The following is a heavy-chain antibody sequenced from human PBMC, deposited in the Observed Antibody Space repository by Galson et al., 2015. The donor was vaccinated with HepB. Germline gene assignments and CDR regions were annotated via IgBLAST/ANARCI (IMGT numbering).Heavy chain of an antibody. CDR3: AYGVDV. J-gene: IGHJ6*02. V-gene: IGHV6-1*01. Sequence: CAISGDSVSSNSAVWNWLRQSPSRGLEWLGRTYYRSRWYNDYAVSVKSRISINADTSKNQVSLQLNSVTPDDTAVYYCAYGVDVWGQGTRVTGS. CDR2: TYYRSRWYN. CDR1: GDSVSSNSAV.